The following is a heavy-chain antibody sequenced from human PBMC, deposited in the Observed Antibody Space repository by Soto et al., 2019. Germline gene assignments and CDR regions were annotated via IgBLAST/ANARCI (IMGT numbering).Heavy chain of an antibody. CDR3: AKGLHTNVGWPYYFES. D-gene: IGHD6-19*01. J-gene: IGHJ4*02. V-gene: IGHV3-48*02. Sequence: VQLVESGGGLVQPGGSLRLSCVASGFSLANYPMNWVRQTPGKGLEWISYSSPRGDTIYYADSVEGRFTISRDNARNSLSLHMSSLRDEDSALYYCAKGLHTNVGWPYYFESWGQGVPVTVSS. CDR1: GFSLANYP. CDR2: SSPRGDTI.